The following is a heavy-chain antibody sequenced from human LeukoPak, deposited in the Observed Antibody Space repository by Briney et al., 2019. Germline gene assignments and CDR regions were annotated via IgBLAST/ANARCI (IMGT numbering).Heavy chain of an antibody. D-gene: IGHD3-9*01. J-gene: IGHJ4*02. CDR2: ISSSSISI. CDR3: ARVYDVLTGGFDY. V-gene: IGHV3-21*01. CDR1: GFTFSSYS. Sequence: GGSLRLSCAASGFTFSSYSMNWVRQAPGKGLERVSFISSSSISIYYGDSVQGRFTVSRDNARNLLYLEMNTLRAEDTAVYYCARVYDVLTGGFDYWGQGALVTVSS.